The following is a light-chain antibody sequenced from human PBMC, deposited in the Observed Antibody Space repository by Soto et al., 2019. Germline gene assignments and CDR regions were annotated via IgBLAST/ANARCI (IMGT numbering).Light chain of an antibody. V-gene: IGLV2-14*01. Sequence: QSALTQPASVSGSPGQSITISCTGTSSDVGGYNQVSWYQQHPGKAPKLMIYEVSNRPSGVSHRFSGSKSGQTASLTISGLQAEDEDDYYCCSYSSSSTSPWVFGGGTKLTVL. J-gene: IGLJ3*02. CDR3: CSYSSSSTSPWV. CDR1: SSDVGGYNQ. CDR2: EVS.